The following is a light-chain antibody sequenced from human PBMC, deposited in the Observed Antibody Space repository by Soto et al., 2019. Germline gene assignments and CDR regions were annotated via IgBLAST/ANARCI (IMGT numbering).Light chain of an antibody. CDR2: GTS. V-gene: IGKV3-20*01. J-gene: IGKJ1*01. CDR3: QQCGSSRT. CDR1: QSAGNTY. Sequence: EIELTQSPGTLSLSPGERATLSCRASQSAGNTYLAWYQQKPGQAPRLLIYGTSSRATGIPDRFSGSGSGTEFTLPLARVEPDALAGYYCQQCGSSRTFGDGTKV.